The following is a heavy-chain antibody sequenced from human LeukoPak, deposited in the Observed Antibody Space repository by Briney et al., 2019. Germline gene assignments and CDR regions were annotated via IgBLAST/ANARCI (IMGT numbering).Heavy chain of an antibody. V-gene: IGHV3-23*01. D-gene: IGHD3-9*01. CDR2: XXGSGGNT. CDR3: AKWGDYDVLTGYYVSDY. J-gene: IGHJ4*02. CDR1: GFPFSNYA. Sequence: GSLRLSCAASGFPFSNYAMSWVRPAPGKGXXXXXXXXGSGGNTYYADSVKGRFTISRDNSKNTVFLQMNSLRAEDTAVYYCAKWGDYDVLTGYYVSDYWGQGTLVTVSS.